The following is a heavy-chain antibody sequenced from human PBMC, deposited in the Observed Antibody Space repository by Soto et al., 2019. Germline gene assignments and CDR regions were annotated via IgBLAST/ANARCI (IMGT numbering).Heavy chain of an antibody. CDR1: GFPLSSYA. V-gene: IGHV3-23*01. Sequence: GGSLRLSCGISGFPLSSYAVSWVRQAPGKGLECVSTSSPNGDAKYYASSVNGRFTISRDNSKNTLYLQMDNLRAEDTAVYYCAKLSRASSSTSYWGQGTLVTVSS. CDR3: AKLSRASSSTSY. J-gene: IGHJ1*01. D-gene: IGHD6-13*01. CDR2: SSPNGDAK.